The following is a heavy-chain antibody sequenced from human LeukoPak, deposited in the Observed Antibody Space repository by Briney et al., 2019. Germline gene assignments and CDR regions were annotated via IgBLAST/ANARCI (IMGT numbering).Heavy chain of an antibody. CDR1: GYTFTSYD. D-gene: IGHD3-16*02. Sequence: ASVKVSCKASGYTFTSYDINWVRRATGQGREWMGWMNPNSGNTGYAQKFQGRVTITTDESTSTAYMELSSLRSEDTAVYYCARLDDYVWGSYRYPDAFDIWGQGTMVTVSS. CDR3: ARLDDYVWGSYRYPDAFDI. V-gene: IGHV1-8*01. J-gene: IGHJ3*02. CDR2: MNPNSGNT.